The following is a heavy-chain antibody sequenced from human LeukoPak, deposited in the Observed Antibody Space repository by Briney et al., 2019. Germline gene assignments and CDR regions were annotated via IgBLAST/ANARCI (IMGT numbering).Heavy chain of an antibody. CDR3: ARVNSGYFDY. CDR1: GGTFSSYA. J-gene: IGHJ4*02. V-gene: IGHV1-69*04. D-gene: IGHD1-26*01. Sequence: GASVKVSCKASGGTFSSYAISWVRQAPGQGLEWMGRIIPILGIANYAQKFQGRVTITADKSTSTAYMELRSLRSDDTAVYYCARVNSGYFDYWGQGTLVTVSS. CDR2: IIPILGIA.